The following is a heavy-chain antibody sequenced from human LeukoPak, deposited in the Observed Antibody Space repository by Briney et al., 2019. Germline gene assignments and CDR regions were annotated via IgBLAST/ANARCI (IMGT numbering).Heavy chain of an antibody. D-gene: IGHD3-10*01. J-gene: IGHJ4*02. CDR3: ARIYVSGSYNFDY. CDR1: GYTFTSYD. V-gene: IGHV1-8*01. Sequence: GSLKVSCTASGYTFTSYDINWVRQATGQGLEWMGWINTNSGTTGYAQTFQGRATITRNTSISTAYMKLSSLRSEDTAVYCCARIYVSGSYNFDYWGQGTLVSVSS. CDR2: INTNSGTT.